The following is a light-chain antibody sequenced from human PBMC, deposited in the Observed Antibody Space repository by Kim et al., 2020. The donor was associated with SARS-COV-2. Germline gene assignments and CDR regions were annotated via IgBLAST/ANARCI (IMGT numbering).Light chain of an antibody. CDR3: NSRDSSGNHLV. CDR1: SLRSYY. V-gene: IGLV3-19*01. CDR2: GKN. Sequence: SSELTQDPAVSVALGQTVRITCQGDSLRSYYASWYQQKPGQAPVLVIYGKNNRPSGIPDRFSGSSSGNTASLTITGAQVEDEADYYCNSRDSSGNHLVFGGGTQLTIL. J-gene: IGLJ2*01.